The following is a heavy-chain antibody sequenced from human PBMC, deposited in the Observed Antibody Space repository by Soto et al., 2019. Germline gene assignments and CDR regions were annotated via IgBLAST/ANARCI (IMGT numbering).Heavy chain of an antibody. Sequence: SETLSLTCTVSGGSIRSGGYYWSWVRQNPRRGLEWIGNIYYSGNTYYNPSLKSRLTISVDTSKNQFSLNLSSVTAADTAVYYCARDRLMATAGTARHYFGLDVWGQGTAVTVSS. D-gene: IGHD5-18*01. CDR3: ARDRLMATAGTARHYFGLDV. CDR1: GGSIRSGGYY. CDR2: IYYSGNT. V-gene: IGHV4-31*03. J-gene: IGHJ6*02.